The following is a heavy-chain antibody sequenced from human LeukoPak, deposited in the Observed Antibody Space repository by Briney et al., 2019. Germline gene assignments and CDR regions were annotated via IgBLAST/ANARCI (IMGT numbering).Heavy chain of an antibody. D-gene: IGHD4-17*01. J-gene: IGHJ6*03. CDR2: ISGSGGST. V-gene: IGHV3-23*01. Sequence: GGSLRLSCAASGFTFSSYAMSWVRQAPGKGLEWVSAISGSGGSTYYADSVKGRFTISRDNSKNTLYLQMNSLRAEDTAVYYCAKAGGATVTLYYYYYMDVWGKGTTVTVSS. CDR3: AKAGGATVTLYYYYYMDV. CDR1: GFTFSSYA.